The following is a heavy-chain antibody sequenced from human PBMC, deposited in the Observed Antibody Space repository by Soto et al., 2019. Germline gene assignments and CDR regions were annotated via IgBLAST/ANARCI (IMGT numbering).Heavy chain of an antibody. J-gene: IGHJ5*02. V-gene: IGHV1-69*01. CDR2: IIPIYGTA. CDR3: ARDQINMIARGFDP. CDR1: GGTFSSYA. Sequence: QVQLVQSGAEVKKPGSSVKVSCKASGGTFSSYAISWVRQAPGQGLEWMGGIIPIYGTANYAQKFQGRVTIPADEATRTAYVELSSMRSEDTAVYYCARDQINMIARGFDPWGQGTLVTVSS. D-gene: IGHD3-22*01.